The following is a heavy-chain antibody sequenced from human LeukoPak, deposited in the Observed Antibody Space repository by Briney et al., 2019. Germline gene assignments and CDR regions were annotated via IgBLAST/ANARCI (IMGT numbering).Heavy chain of an antibody. CDR3: AKGRDKYQLLSKNWFDP. V-gene: IGHV3-9*01. D-gene: IGHD2-2*01. J-gene: IGHJ5*02. CDR1: GFTFDDYA. Sequence: GGSLRLSCAASGFTFDDYAMHWVRQAPGKGLEWVLGISWNSGSIGYADSVKGRFTISGDNAKNSLYLQMNSLRAEDTALYYCAKGRDKYQLLSKNWFDPWGQGTLVTVSS. CDR2: ISWNSGSI.